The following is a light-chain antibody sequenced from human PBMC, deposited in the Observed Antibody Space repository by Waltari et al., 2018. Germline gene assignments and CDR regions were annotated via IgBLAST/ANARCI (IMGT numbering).Light chain of an antibody. Sequence: EIVLTQSPGTLSLSPGERATLSCRASQSLSGSYLAWYQQKPGQTPRLLIYGASSRATGIPDRFRGSGSGTDFTLTISRLEPEDFAVYYCQQYVSSPGTFGQGTKVEIK. CDR1: QSLSGSY. CDR3: QQYVSSPGT. V-gene: IGKV3-20*01. J-gene: IGKJ1*01. CDR2: GAS.